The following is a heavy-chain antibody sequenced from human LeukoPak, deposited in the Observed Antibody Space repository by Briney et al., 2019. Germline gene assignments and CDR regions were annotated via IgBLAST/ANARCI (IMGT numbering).Heavy chain of an antibody. D-gene: IGHD3-10*01. CDR2: IYYSGST. CDR3: ARQRLLWFGDPTPDFFDY. J-gene: IGHJ4*02. CDR1: GGSISSSSYY. V-gene: IGHV4-39*01. Sequence: SETLSLTCSVSGGSISSSSYYWGWIRQPPGKGLEWIGSIYYSGSTSYNSSLKSRVTVSVDTSKNQFSLKLSSVTAADTAVFYCARQRLLWFGDPTPDFFDYWGQGTLVTVSS.